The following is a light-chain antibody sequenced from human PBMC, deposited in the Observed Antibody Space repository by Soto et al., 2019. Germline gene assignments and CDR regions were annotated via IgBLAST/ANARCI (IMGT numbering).Light chain of an antibody. Sequence: EIVLTQSPGTLSLSPGERATFSCRASQSISSSYLGWYQQKPGQAPRLLIYGASTRATGIPDRFSGSGSGTDFTLTISILEPEDFAVYYCQQYGTSLYTFGQGTKLEIK. J-gene: IGKJ2*01. CDR1: QSISSSY. CDR2: GAS. V-gene: IGKV3-20*01. CDR3: QQYGTSLYT.